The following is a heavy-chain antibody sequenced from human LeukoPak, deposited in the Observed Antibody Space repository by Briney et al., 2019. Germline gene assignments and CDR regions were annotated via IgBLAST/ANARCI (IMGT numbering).Heavy chain of an antibody. V-gene: IGHV3-30*02. J-gene: IGHJ6*03. CDR2: IRYDGSNK. CDR3: AKDQFSSSWPYYYYYYMDV. D-gene: IGHD6-13*01. CDR1: GFTFSSYG. Sequence: GGSLRLSCAASGFTFSSYGMHWVRQAPGKGLEGVAFIRYDGSNKYYADSVKGRFTISRDNSKNTLYLQMNSLRAEDTAVYYCAKDQFSSSWPYYYYYYMDVWGKGTTVTISS.